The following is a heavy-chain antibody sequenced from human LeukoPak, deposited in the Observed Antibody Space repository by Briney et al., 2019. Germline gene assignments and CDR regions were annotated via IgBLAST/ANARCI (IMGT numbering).Heavy chain of an antibody. CDR2: IGGSNGIT. CDR3: ARNENSGWGYFDY. J-gene: IGHJ4*02. Sequence: GGSLRLSCAASGFTFSSYAMHWVRQAPGKGLEWVSVIGGSNGITFYVGSVKGRFTISRDNSKDTLYLQMNSLRAEDTAVYYCARNENSGWGYFDYWGQGTLVTVSS. CDR1: GFTFSSYA. V-gene: IGHV3-23*01. D-gene: IGHD5-12*01.